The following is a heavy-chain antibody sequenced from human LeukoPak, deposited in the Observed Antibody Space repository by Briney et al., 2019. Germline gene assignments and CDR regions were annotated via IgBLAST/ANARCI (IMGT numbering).Heavy chain of an antibody. V-gene: IGHV3-66*04. CDR3: ASQWFKYYFDY. J-gene: IGHJ4*02. CDR2: IYSGGST. Sequence: GGSLRLSCAASGFTVSSNYMSWVRQAPGKGLEWVSVIYSGGSTYYADSVKGRFTISRDNSKNTLYLQMNSLRAEDTAVYYCASQWFKYYFDYWGQGTLVTVSS. CDR1: GFTVSSNY. D-gene: IGHD3-10*01.